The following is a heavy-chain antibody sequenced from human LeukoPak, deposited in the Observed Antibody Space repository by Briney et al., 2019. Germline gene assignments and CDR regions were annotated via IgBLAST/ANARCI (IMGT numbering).Heavy chain of an antibody. CDR3: ARSSFLVTAPGVYDFDY. D-gene: IGHD6-13*01. Sequence: GPSVKLSCKASGGTFSSYAISWVRQAPGQGLERMGRIIPIGGIANYAPKVQGRVTISADKSTSTAYLEMSSLRSEDTAVYYCARSSFLVTAPGVYDFDYWGQGTMVAVSS. CDR2: IIPIGGIA. J-gene: IGHJ4*02. V-gene: IGHV1-69*04. CDR1: GGTFSSYA.